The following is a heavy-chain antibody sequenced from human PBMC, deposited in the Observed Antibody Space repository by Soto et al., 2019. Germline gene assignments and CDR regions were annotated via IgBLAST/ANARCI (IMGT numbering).Heavy chain of an antibody. V-gene: IGHV1-69*13. J-gene: IGHJ6*02. D-gene: IGHD2-2*01. CDR1: GGTFSSYA. CDR2: IIPIFGTA. Sequence: ASVKVSCKASGGTFSSYAISWVRQAPGQGLEWMGGIIPIFGTANYAQKFQGRVTITADESTSTAYMELSSLRSEDTAVYYCARDCGPFSTSCYLYGMDVWGQGTTVTVSS. CDR3: ARDCGPFSTSCYLYGMDV.